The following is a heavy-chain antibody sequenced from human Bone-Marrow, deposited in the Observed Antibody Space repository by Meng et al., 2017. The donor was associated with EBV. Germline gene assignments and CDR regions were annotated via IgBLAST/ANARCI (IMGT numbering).Heavy chain of an antibody. V-gene: IGHV3-30-3*01. J-gene: IGHJ4*02. D-gene: IGHD1-26*01. CDR3: ARGGEPVGRYFDY. CDR1: GFTFSSYA. CDR2: ISYDGSNK. Sequence: QVQLVESGGGGVQPGRSLSRFCAASGFTFSSYAMHWVRQAPGKGLEWVAVISYDGSNKYYADSVKGRFTISRDNSKNTLYLQMNSLRAEDTAAYYCARGGEPVGRYFDYWGQGTMVTVAS.